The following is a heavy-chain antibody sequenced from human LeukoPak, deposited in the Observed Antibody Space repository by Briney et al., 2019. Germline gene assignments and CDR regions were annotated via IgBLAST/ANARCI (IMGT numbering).Heavy chain of an antibody. CDR2: IYYSGST. V-gene: IGHV4-59*01. D-gene: IGHD6-13*01. CDR1: GGSISSYY. CDR3: ARAPIAATEVAGYFDY. Sequence: SETLSLTCTVSGGSISSYYWNWIRQPPGKGLEWIGYIYYSGSTNYNPSLKSRVTISVDTSKNQFSLKLSSVTAADTAVYYCARAPIAATEVAGYFDYWGQGTLVTVSS. J-gene: IGHJ4*02.